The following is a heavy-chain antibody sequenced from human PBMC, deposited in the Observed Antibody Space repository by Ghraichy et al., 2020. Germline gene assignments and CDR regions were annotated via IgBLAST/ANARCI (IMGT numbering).Heavy chain of an antibody. CDR1: GFTFSSYS. V-gene: IGHV3-21*01. CDR2: ISSSSSYI. Sequence: GGSLRLSCAASGFTFSSYSMNWVRQAPGKGLEWVSSISSSSSYIYYADSVKGRFTISRDNAKNSLYLQMNSLRAEDTAVYYCARLLIAARSYYYYGMDVWGQGTTVTVSS. CDR3: ARLLIAARSYYYYGMDV. D-gene: IGHD6-6*01. J-gene: IGHJ6*02.